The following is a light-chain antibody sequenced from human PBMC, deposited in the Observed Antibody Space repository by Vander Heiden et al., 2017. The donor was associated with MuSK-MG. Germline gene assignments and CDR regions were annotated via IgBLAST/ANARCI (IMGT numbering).Light chain of an antibody. CDR2: DAS. CDR3: QQRRYGPPPNT. V-gene: IGKV3-11*01. Sequence: EIVLTQSPATLSLSPGERATLSCRASQSVSSYLAWYQQKPGQAPRLLIYDASNRATVIKARFSGSGYATDFTLTISSRVPDDFEVYYCQQRRYGPPPNTFGGGTKLEIK. J-gene: IGKJ4*01. CDR1: QSVSSY.